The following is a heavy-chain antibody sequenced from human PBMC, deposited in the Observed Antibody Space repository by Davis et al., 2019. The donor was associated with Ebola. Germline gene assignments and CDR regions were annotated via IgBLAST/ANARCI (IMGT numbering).Heavy chain of an antibody. J-gene: IGHJ4*02. CDR2: ITSSGHNQ. CDR1: GFTFSDHY. V-gene: IGHV3-11*04. D-gene: IGHD4-23*01. Sequence: PGGSLRLSCDASGFTFSDHYFSWIRQAPGKGLDWVSYITSSGHNQFYSDSVKGRFTISRDNARDSVYLQMNSLTADDTAVYYCARWSRGNALDSWGQGAQVTVSS. CDR3: ARWSRGNALDS.